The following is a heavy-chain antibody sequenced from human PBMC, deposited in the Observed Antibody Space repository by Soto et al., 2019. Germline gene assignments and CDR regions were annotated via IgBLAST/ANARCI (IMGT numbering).Heavy chain of an antibody. J-gene: IGHJ3*02. CDR2: IYSGGSI. CDR3: ARTYGDHRPFDI. Sequence: GGSLRLSCAAAGFTVSTNYMNWVRQAPGKGLEWVSVIYSGGSIYYAGAVRGRFTISRENSKNTLYLQMNSPRAEDTAVYYCARTYGDHRPFDIWGQGTMVTVSS. CDR1: GFTVSTNY. V-gene: IGHV3-66*01. D-gene: IGHD4-17*01.